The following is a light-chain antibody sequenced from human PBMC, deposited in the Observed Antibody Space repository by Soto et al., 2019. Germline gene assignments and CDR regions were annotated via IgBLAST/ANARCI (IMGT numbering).Light chain of an antibody. CDR2: EVT. CDR3: SSYTISNTLPFV. CDR1: RRDVGGYNY. V-gene: IGLV2-14*01. Sequence: QSVLTQPASVSGSPGQSITISCTGTRRDVGGYNYVSWYQQYPGKSPKLLIYEVTHRPSRVSNRFSGSKSGNTASLTISGLQAEDEADYYCSSYTISNTLPFVFGTGTKVTVL. J-gene: IGLJ1*01.